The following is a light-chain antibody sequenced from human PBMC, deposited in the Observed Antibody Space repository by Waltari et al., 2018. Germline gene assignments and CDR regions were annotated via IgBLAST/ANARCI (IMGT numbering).Light chain of an antibody. Sequence: ILMTQSPVPLPVSPGARVTLSRRASRAVRSDLAWYQQKPGRSPRLLIYGASTRATGVPARFSGSGSGTDFSLTITSLQSEDLAVYYCQQYNDWINFGQGTRLEI. CDR3: QQYNDWIN. J-gene: IGKJ5*01. CDR2: GAS. V-gene: IGKV3-15*01. CDR1: RAVRSD.